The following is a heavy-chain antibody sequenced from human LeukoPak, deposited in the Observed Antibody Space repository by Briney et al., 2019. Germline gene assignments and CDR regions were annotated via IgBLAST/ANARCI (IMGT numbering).Heavy chain of an antibody. V-gene: IGHV3-23*01. CDR3: AKGPRTYGDYDS. J-gene: IGHJ5*01. Sequence: GGSLRLSCGASGFTFSSYAMSWVRQAPGKGLEWVSAISGSGGSTYYADSVKGRFTISRENSKNTLYLQMNSLRAEDTAVYYYAKGPRTYGDYDSWGQGTLVTVSS. D-gene: IGHD4-17*01. CDR1: GFTFSSYA. CDR2: ISGSGGST.